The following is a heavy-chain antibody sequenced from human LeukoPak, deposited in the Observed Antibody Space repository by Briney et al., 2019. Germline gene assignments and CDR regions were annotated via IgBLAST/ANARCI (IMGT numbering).Heavy chain of an antibody. CDR2: ISGSGGST. D-gene: IGHD6-13*01. Sequence: GGSLRLSCAASGFTFSSYAMSWVRQAPGKGLEWVSAISGSGGSTYCADSVKGRFTISRDNSKNTLYLQMNSLRAEDTAVYYCAKGRTRTRRSSSWWKPYYFDYWGQGTLVTVSS. J-gene: IGHJ4*02. CDR1: GFTFSSYA. CDR3: AKGRTRTRRSSSWWKPYYFDY. V-gene: IGHV3-23*01.